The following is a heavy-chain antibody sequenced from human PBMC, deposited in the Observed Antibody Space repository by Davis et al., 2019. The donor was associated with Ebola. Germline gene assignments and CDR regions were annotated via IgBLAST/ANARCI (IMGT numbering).Heavy chain of an antibody. CDR1: GYTFTGYY. CDR3: ARDCSGFDI. D-gene: IGHD3-10*02. CDR2: INPNSGGT. V-gene: IGHV1-2*02. Sequence: ASVKVSCKASGYTFTGYYMHWVRQAPGQGLEWMGWINPNSGGTNYAQKFQGRVTMTRDTSTSTVYMELSSLRSEDTAVYYCARDCSGFDIWGQGTMVTVSS. J-gene: IGHJ3*02.